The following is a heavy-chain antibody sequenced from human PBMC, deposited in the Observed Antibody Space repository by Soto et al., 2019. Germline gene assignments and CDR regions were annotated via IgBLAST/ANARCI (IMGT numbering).Heavy chain of an antibody. CDR1: GFIFSAYP. CDR2: ISDDGSKR. V-gene: IGHV3-30*03. Sequence: QVQLVESGGGVVQPGKSLRLSCAASGFIFSAYPMNWVRQAPGKGPEWVAVISDDGSKRDYADSVKGRFTISRDNSKNTLFLQMNSLRADDAAVYYCVRALNLHYGVTSFQHWGQGTLVTVSS. D-gene: IGHD4-17*01. J-gene: IGHJ1*01. CDR3: VRALNLHYGVTSFQH.